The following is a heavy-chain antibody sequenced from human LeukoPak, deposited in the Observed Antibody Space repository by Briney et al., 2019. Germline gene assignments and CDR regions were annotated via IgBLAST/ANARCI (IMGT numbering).Heavy chain of an antibody. Sequence: PGRSLRLSCAASGFTFSSYGMHWVRQAPGKGLDWVAVIWYDGSNKYYADSVKGRFTISRDNSKNTLYLQMNSLRAEDTAVYYCAKDGDSPEAAFDIWGQGTMVTVSS. D-gene: IGHD7-27*01. CDR3: AKDGDSPEAAFDI. V-gene: IGHV3-33*06. CDR2: IWYDGSNK. J-gene: IGHJ3*02. CDR1: GFTFSSYG.